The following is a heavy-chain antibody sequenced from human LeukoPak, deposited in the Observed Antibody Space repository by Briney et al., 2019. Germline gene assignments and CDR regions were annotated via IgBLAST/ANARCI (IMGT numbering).Heavy chain of an antibody. J-gene: IGHJ4*02. CDR2: ISSSSSSI. D-gene: IGHD6-19*01. CDR3: ARDLSSSGLFDY. V-gene: IGHV3-48*04. Sequence: PGGSLRLSCAASGFTFSSYSVNWVRQAPGKGLEWVSYISSSSSSIYYADSVKGRFTISRDNAKNSLYLQMNGLRAEDTAVYYCARDLSSSGLFDYWGQGTLVTVSS. CDR1: GFTFSSYS.